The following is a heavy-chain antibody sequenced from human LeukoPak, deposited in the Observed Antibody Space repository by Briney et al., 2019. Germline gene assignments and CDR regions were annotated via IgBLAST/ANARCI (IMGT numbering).Heavy chain of an antibody. V-gene: IGHV1-2*04. CDR2: INPNSGGT. CDR3: ARGGSGSYWTFDY. Sequence: GASVTVSCTASGYTLTGYYMHWVRPAPGQGLEWMGWINPNSGGTNYAQKFKGCVTMTRDTSISTAYMELSRLRSDDTAVYYCARGGSGSYWTFDYWGQGTLVTVSS. D-gene: IGHD3-10*01. J-gene: IGHJ4*02. CDR1: GYTLTGYY.